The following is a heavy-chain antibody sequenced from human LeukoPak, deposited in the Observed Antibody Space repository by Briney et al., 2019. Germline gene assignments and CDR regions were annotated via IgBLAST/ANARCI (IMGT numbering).Heavy chain of an antibody. CDR3: AKARGTNIVVFMGV. D-gene: IGHD2-15*01. J-gene: IGHJ6*03. CDR2: ISGSGGRT. V-gene: IGHV3-23*01. CDR1: VFTFSSYA. Sequence: RRSLRLAHAASVFTFSSYAMSWVRQAPGKGLEWVSDISGSGGRTYYADSAKGRFTISRDNSKNTLYLQMNSVRAEDTAVYYCAKARGTNIVVFMGVWGKGTTVTVSS.